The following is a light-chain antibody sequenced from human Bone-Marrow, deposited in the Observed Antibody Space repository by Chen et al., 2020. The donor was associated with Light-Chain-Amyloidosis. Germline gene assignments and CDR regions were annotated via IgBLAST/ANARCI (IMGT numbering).Light chain of an antibody. CDR3: QQYGTSPLT. J-gene: IGKJ4*01. CDR1: QTISSNY. V-gene: IGKV3-20*01. Sequence: EIVLMQSPGTLSLSPGEGANLSCRASQTISSNYLTWYQQKFGQAPRLLIYGSSSRATGIPDRFTGSGSGTDFTLTINRLEPEDCAMYYCQQYGTSPLTFGGGTKVEIK. CDR2: GSS.